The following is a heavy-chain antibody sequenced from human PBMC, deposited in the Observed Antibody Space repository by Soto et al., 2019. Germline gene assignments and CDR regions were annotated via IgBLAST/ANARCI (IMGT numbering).Heavy chain of an antibody. J-gene: IGHJ6*02. D-gene: IGHD3-22*01. V-gene: IGHV4-39*01. CDR1: GGSISSSSYY. Sequence: QLQLQESGPGLVKPSETLSLTCTVSGGSISSSSYYWGWIRQPPGKGLEWIGSIYYSGSTYYNPSLKRHFTRPADTSKTPFSLKLSSVTAADTAVYYCARRLYYDSSGFEGGGMDVWGQGTTVTVSS. CDR2: IYYSGST. CDR3: ARRLYYDSSGFEGGGMDV.